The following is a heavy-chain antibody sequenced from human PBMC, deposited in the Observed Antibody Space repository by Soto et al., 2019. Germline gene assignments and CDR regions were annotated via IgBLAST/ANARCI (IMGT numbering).Heavy chain of an antibody. Sequence: VSLRLSCAASGFSFVNYAMNWVRQAPGKGLEWVSGLSGSGTSTYYADSVKGRFTISRDNSRDTLFLQMNSLTADDTVVYYCAKATTNGGWFNPFDSWGQGALVTVSS. CDR1: GFSFVNYA. J-gene: IGHJ4*02. CDR3: AKATTNGGWFNPFDS. V-gene: IGHV3-23*01. CDR2: LSGSGTST. D-gene: IGHD6-19*01.